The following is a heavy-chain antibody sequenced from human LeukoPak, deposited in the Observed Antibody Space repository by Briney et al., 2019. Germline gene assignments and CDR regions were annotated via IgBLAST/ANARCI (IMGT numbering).Heavy chain of an antibody. Sequence: GGSLRLSCAASGFTFSSYWMSWVRQAPGKGLEWVANIKQDGSEKYYVDSVKGRFTISRDNAKNSLYLQMNSLRAEDTAVYYCARNGYCSSTSCYSFAFDIWGQGTMVTVSS. CDR2: IKQDGSEK. J-gene: IGHJ3*02. CDR3: ARNGYCSSTSCYSFAFDI. CDR1: GFTFSSYW. D-gene: IGHD2-2*01. V-gene: IGHV3-7*01.